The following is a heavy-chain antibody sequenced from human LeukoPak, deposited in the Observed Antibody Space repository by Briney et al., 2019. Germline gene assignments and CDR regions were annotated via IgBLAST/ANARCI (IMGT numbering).Heavy chain of an antibody. D-gene: IGHD3-16*01. Sequence: SSETLSLTCTVSAGSISSSNFDWGWIRQPPGKGLEWIGSIYSSGSTSYNPSPKGRVTISVNTSKNQFSLKLSSVPAADTAVYYCARWGNRFDPWGQGTLVTVSS. CDR3: ARWGNRFDP. J-gene: IGHJ5*02. CDR1: AGSISSSNFD. V-gene: IGHV4-39*07. CDR2: IYSSGST.